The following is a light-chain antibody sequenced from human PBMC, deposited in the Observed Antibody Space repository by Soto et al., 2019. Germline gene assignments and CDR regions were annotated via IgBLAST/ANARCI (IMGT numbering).Light chain of an antibody. CDR1: QNVTSSY. CDR2: GAS. J-gene: IGKJ5*01. CDR3: QRIT. V-gene: IGKV3-20*01. Sequence: EIVLTQSPGTLSLSPGERATLSCRASQNVTSSYLAWYQQKPGQAPRLLIYGASSRATGIPDRFSGSGSGTDFTLTINGLEHEYSAVYYCQRITFGQGTRLEIK.